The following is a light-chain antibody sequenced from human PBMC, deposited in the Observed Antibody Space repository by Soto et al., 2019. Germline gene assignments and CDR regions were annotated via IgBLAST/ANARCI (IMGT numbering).Light chain of an antibody. CDR2: DAS. Sequence: DIQMTQSPSTLSASVGDRVTFTCRASQSIGNRLAWYQQKPGKAPKFLIYDASSLQSGVPSRFSGSGSGTEFTLNIRSLPPDEFATYYCQQYNTYSPWAFGQGTKVEIK. CDR3: QQYNTYSPWA. CDR1: QSIGNR. J-gene: IGKJ1*01. V-gene: IGKV1-5*01.